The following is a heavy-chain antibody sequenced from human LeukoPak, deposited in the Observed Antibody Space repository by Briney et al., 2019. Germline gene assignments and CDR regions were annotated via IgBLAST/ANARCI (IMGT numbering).Heavy chain of an antibody. Sequence: PGGSLRLSCAASGFTFSSYEMNWVRQAPGKGLEWVAVISYDGSNKYYADSVKGRFTISRDNSKNTLYLQMNSLRAEDTAVYYCARDPGEGGVTFDIWGQGTMVTVSS. D-gene: IGHD1-14*01. CDR2: ISYDGSNK. CDR1: GFTFSSYE. J-gene: IGHJ3*02. V-gene: IGHV3-30-3*01. CDR3: ARDPGEGGVTFDI.